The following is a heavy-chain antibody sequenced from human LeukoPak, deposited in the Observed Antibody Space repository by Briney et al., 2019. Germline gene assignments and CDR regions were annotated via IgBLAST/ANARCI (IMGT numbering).Heavy chain of an antibody. V-gene: IGHV4-59*08. Sequence: PSETLSLTCTVSGGSISSYYWSWIRQPPGKGLEWIGYIYYSGSTNYNPSLKSRVTISVDTSKNQFSLKLSSVTAADTAVYYCARLDSSYYYYGMDVWGQGPTVTVSS. CDR2: IYYSGST. D-gene: IGHD6-6*01. CDR3: ARLDSSYYYYGMDV. J-gene: IGHJ6*02. CDR1: GGSISSYY.